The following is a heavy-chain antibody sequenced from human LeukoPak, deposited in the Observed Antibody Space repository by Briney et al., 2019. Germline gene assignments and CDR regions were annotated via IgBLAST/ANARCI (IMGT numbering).Heavy chain of an antibody. CDR1: GGSISSTFYY. V-gene: IGHV4-39*01. D-gene: IGHD2-8*01. CDR2: INYSGST. Sequence: PSETLSLTCTVSGGSISSTFYYWGWIRQPPGKGLEWIGSINYSGSTYYNPSLKSRVTISVDTSKNQFSLKLSSVTAADTAVYYCARRRFVRGPDVVNPFDYWGQGTLVTVSS. CDR3: ARRRFVRGPDVVNPFDY. J-gene: IGHJ4*02.